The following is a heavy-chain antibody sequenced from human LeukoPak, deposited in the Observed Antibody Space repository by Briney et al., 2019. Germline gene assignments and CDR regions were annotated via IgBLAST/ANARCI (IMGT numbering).Heavy chain of an antibody. CDR3: ARTSKVTSVMDI. Sequence: PGGSLRLSCAASGFTFSDYALHWVRQVTGQGLEWVSAINTAGNTFYPGSLRGGFTISRENAKNSLYLQMNNVRVGDTARYYCARTSKVTSVMDIWGQGTMVTVSS. V-gene: IGHV3-13*04. CDR1: GFTFSDYA. D-gene: IGHD3-16*01. CDR2: INTAGNT. J-gene: IGHJ3*02.